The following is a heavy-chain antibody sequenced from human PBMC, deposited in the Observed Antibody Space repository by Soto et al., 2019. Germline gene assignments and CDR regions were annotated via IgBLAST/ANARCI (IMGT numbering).Heavy chain of an antibody. CDR3: RRQRSSGSYHHRAVDY. D-gene: IGHD3-10*01. CDR1: GYNFASFW. CDR2: IYPDDSDS. Sequence: EVQLVQSGSEVKAPGESLKISCKGSGYNFASFWIGWVRQTPGKGLEWMGIIYPDDSDSRYSPSFQGQVTMSADKSIDTAYLQWSTLKASDTALYFCRRQRSSGSYHHRAVDYWGQGTPVIVSS. V-gene: IGHV5-51*01. J-gene: IGHJ4*02.